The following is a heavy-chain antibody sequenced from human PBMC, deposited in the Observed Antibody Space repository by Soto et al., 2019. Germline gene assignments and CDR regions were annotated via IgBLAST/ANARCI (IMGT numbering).Heavy chain of an antibody. V-gene: IGHV4-38-2*02. J-gene: IGHJ5*02. D-gene: IGHD3-3*01. CDR2: IYHSGST. CDR1: GYSISSCYY. CDR3: ARDPIFGVVLRHPPHNLFDP. Sequence: SETLSLTCAVSGYSISSCYYWGWIRQPPGKGLEWIGSIYHSGSTYYNPSLKSRVTISVDTSKNQFSLKLSSVTAADTAVYYCARDPIFGVVLRHPPHNLFDPWGQGTLVTVS.